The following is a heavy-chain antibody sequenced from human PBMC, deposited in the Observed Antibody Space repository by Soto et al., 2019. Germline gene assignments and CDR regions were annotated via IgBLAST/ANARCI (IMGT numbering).Heavy chain of an antibody. CDR1: GYTFTSYA. CDR2: INAGNGNT. J-gene: IGHJ5*02. D-gene: IGHD2-8*01. Sequence: ASVKVSCKASGYTFTSYAMHWVRQAPGQRLEWMGWINAGNGNTKYSQKFQGRVTITRDTSASTAYMELSSLRSEDTAVYYCARGLGYCTNGVCVGWFDPWGQGTLVTVSS. CDR3: ARGLGYCTNGVCVGWFDP. V-gene: IGHV1-3*01.